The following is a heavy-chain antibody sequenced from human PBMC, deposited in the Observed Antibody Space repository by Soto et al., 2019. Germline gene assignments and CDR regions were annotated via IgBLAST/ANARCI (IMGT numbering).Heavy chain of an antibody. V-gene: IGHV4-59*01. J-gene: IGHJ6*02. CDR3: ARENYYGSGTYFRLDV. CDR2: LYDSGST. D-gene: IGHD3-10*01. Sequence: QVQLQESGPGLVKPSETLSLTCTVSGDSISTYYWSWIRQPPGKGLEWIGYLYDSGSTHYNPALKSRVTISXVTLKXXFSLKLTSVTAADTAVYYCARENYYGSGTYFRLDVWGQGTRVTVSS. CDR1: GDSISTYY.